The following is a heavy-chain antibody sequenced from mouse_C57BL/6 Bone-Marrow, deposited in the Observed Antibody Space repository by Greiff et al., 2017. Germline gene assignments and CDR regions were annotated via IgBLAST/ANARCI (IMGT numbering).Heavy chain of an antibody. J-gene: IGHJ3*01. Sequence: QVQLQQPGAELVRPGTSVKLSCKASGYTFTSYWMHWVKQRPGQGLEWIGVIDPSDSYTNYNQKFKGKATLTVDTSSSTAYMQLSSLTSEDSAVYYCARRGPFAYGGQGTLVTVSA. CDR2: IDPSDSYT. CDR1: GYTFTSYW. V-gene: IGHV1-59*01. CDR3: ARRGPFAY.